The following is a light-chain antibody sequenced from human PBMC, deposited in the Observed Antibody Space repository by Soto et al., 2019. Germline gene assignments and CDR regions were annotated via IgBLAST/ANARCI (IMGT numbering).Light chain of an antibody. CDR3: QQYDTSPWT. V-gene: IGKV3-20*01. CDR2: GAS. Sequence: EIGLTQSPVTLSLSPGERATLSCRASQSISSSFLAWYQQKPGQAPRLLIYGASSRATGIPDRFSGSGSGTDFTLTISRLEPEDFAVYHCQQYDTSPWTFGQGTKVDIK. CDR1: QSISSSF. J-gene: IGKJ1*01.